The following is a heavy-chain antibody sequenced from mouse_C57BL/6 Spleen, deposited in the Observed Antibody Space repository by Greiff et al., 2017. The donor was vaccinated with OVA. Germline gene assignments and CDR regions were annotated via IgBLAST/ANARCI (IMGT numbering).Heavy chain of an antibody. V-gene: IGHV1-64*01. Sequence: VQLQQPGAELVKPGASVKLSCKASGYTFTSYWMHWVKQRPGQGLEWIGMIHPNSGSTNYNEKFKSKATLTVDKSSSTAYMQLSSLTSEDSAVYDCARTGYYYGSSYWYFDVWGTGTTVTVSS. CDR2: IHPNSGST. CDR3: ARTGYYYGSSYWYFDV. D-gene: IGHD1-1*01. J-gene: IGHJ1*03. CDR1: GYTFTSYW.